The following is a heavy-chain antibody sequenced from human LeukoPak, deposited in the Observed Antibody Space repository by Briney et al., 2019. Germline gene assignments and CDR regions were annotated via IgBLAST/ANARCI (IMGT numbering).Heavy chain of an antibody. J-gene: IGHJ3*02. CDR1: GFTFSSYA. CDR2: FSGSS. CDR3: AKDKGGGYGNDGFDI. V-gene: IGHV3-23*01. Sequence: PGGSLRLSCAASGFTFSSYAMSWVRQARGKGLEWVSTFSGSSYYADSVKGRFTISRDNSKNTLYLQMNSLRAEDTAVYYCAKDKGGGYGNDGFDIWGRGTMVTVSS. D-gene: IGHD3-16*01.